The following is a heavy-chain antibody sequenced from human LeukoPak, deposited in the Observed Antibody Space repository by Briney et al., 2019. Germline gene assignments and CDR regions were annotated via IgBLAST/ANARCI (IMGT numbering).Heavy chain of an antibody. Sequence: PGGCLRLSCAASGLSFSDYHMDWIRQAPGKGLEWVSHISSSGTTMYYADSVKGRFTISRDNSKNSLYLQMNSLRDEDAAVYYCVRATAVYYFDYWGQGTLVTVSS. J-gene: IGHJ4*02. CDR1: GLSFSDYH. CDR3: VRATAVYYFDY. CDR2: ISSSGTTM. D-gene: IGHD2-8*01. V-gene: IGHV3-11*01.